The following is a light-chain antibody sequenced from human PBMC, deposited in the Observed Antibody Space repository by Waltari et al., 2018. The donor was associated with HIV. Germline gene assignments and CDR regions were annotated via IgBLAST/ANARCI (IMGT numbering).Light chain of an antibody. CDR3: SSYTPTNTVI. V-gene: IGLV2-14*01. J-gene: IGLJ2*01. CDR2: EVT. CDR1: NSDVGGYNY. Sequence: QSALTQPASVSGSPGQSITISCIGTNSDVGGYNYVSWYQQHPGQAPKLLIYEVTNWPSGISNRLSGSKSGNTASLTISGLQAEDEADYYCSSYTPTNTVIFGGGTKLTVL.